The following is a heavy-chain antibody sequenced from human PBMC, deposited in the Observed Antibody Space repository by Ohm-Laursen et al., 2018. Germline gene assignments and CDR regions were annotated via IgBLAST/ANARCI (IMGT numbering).Heavy chain of an antibody. Sequence: SLRLSCAASGFTFSTFCMNWVRQVPWKGLEWVASIKQDGSEKSYVDSVTGRFTISRDNDKNSLYLQMNSLRAEETAVYYCFSGPSWEIWGKGTVVTVSS. CDR1: GFTFSTFC. J-gene: IGHJ3*02. V-gene: IGHV3-7*01. D-gene: IGHD1-26*01. CDR2: IKQDGSEK. CDR3: FSGPSWEI.